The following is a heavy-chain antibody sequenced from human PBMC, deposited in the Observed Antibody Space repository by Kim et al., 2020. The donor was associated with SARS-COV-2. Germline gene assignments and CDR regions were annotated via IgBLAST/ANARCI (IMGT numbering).Heavy chain of an antibody. J-gene: IGHJ4*02. Sequence: ADSVTGRFTTSRDNSRNTVYLQMNSLRADDTAVYYCAKLIGSAPVDYWGRGTLISVSS. CDR3: AKLIGSAPVDY. V-gene: IGHV3-23*01. D-gene: IGHD1-20*01.